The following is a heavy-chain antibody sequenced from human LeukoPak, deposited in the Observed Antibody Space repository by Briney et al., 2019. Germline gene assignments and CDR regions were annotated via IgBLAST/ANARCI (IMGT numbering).Heavy chain of an antibody. J-gene: IGHJ4*02. CDR1: GFTFSSYW. D-gene: IGHD1-26*01. CDR2: INSDGSST. Sequence: GGSLRLSCAASGFTFSSYWMHWVRQAPGKGLVWVSRINSDGSSTYYADSVKGRFTISRDNSNNTLYLQINSLRAEDTAVYYCARGTSGTFKSFDYWGQGTLVTVSS. V-gene: IGHV3-74*01. CDR3: ARGTSGTFKSFDY.